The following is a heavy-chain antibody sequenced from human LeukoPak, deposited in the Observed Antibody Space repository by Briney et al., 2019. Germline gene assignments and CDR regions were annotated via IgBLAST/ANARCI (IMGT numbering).Heavy chain of an antibody. Sequence: AGGSLRLSCAASGFTFSSYSMNWVRQAPGKGLEWVSYISSSSSTIYYADSVKGRFTISRDNAKNSLYLQMNSLRAEDTAVYYCARTLIVGAIDGMDVWGQGTTVTVSS. D-gene: IGHD1-26*01. CDR1: GFTFSSYS. J-gene: IGHJ6*02. CDR2: ISSSSSTI. V-gene: IGHV3-48*04. CDR3: ARTLIVGAIDGMDV.